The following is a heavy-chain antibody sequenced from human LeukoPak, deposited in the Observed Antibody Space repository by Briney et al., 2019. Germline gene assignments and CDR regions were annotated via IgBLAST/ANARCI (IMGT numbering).Heavy chain of an antibody. CDR1: GDSVSSNSAA. CDR3: ARATKFAEGLNWFDP. D-gene: IGHD1-14*01. J-gene: IGHJ5*02. CDR2: TYYRSKWYN. Sequence: SQTLSLTCAISGDSVSSNSAAWNWIRQPPSRGLEWLGRTYYRSKWYNDYAVSVKSRITINPDTSKNQFSLQLNSVTPEVTAVYYCARATKFAEGLNWFDPWGQGTLVTVSS. V-gene: IGHV6-1*01.